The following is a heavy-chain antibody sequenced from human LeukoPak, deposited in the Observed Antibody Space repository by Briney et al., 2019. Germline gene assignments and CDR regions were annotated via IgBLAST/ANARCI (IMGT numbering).Heavy chain of an antibody. Sequence: GGSLRLSCAASGFTFSSYAMSWVRQAPGKGLEWVANIKQDGSEKYYVDSVKGRFTISRDNAKNSLYLQMNSLRAEDTAVYYCARDSPRAAAFDYWGQGTLVTVSS. V-gene: IGHV3-7*01. CDR3: ARDSPRAAAFDY. CDR1: GFTFSSYA. CDR2: IKQDGSEK. D-gene: IGHD6-13*01. J-gene: IGHJ4*02.